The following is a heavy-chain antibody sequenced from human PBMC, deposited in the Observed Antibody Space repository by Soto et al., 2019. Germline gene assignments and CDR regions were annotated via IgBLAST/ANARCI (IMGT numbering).Heavy chain of an antibody. CDR1: GGSISSGGYS. CDR3: ARVNYGGEYYSYGMHV. V-gene: IGHV4-30-2*01. Sequence: SETLSLTCAVSGGSISSGGYSWSWIRQPPGKGLEWIGYIYHSGSTYYNPSLKSRVTISVDRSKNQFSLKLSSVTAADTAVYYCARVNYGGEYYSYGMHVCGQGTTVIVSS. CDR2: IYHSGST. D-gene: IGHD4-17*01. J-gene: IGHJ6*01.